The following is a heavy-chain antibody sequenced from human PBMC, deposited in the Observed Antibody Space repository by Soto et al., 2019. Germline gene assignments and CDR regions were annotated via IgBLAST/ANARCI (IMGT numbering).Heavy chain of an antibody. J-gene: IGHJ4*02. CDR1: GYTFTNSG. V-gene: IGHV1-18*01. Sequence: GASVKVSCKASGYTFTNSGIIWVRQAPGQGLEWLGWINTDNGNTNYAQHLQGRVTLTTDTSTSTAYMDLRSLRSDDTAVYYCARVDTAMVTASNWGQGSLVTGSS. D-gene: IGHD5-18*01. CDR3: ARVDTAMVTASN. CDR2: INTDNGNT.